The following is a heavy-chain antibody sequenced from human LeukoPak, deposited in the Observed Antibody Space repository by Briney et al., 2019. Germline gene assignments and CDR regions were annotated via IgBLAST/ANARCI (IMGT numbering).Heavy chain of an antibody. D-gene: IGHD4-17*01. J-gene: IGHJ4*02. CDR3: ARDQRGYGDYVGY. Sequence: PGGSLRLSCAASGFTFSSYSMNWVRQAPGKGLEWVSSISSSSSYIYYADSVKGRFTISRDNAKNSLYLQMNSLRAEDTAVYYCARDQRGYGDYVGYWGQGTLVTVSS. CDR1: GFTFSSYS. V-gene: IGHV3-21*01. CDR2: ISSSSSYI.